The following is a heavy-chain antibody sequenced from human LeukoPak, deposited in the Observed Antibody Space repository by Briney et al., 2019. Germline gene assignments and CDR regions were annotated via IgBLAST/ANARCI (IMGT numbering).Heavy chain of an antibody. CDR1: GHTFISYY. J-gene: IGHJ6*02. V-gene: IGHV1-46*01. CDR2: INPSGGTT. CDR3: ASPGDYGDYVYGMDV. Sequence: GASVKVSCKASGHTFISYYMHWVRQAPGQGLEWMGIINPSGGTTSYAQKFQGRVTMTRDMSTSTVYMELSSLRSEDTAVYYCASPGDYGDYVYGMDVWGQGTTVTVSS. D-gene: IGHD4-17*01.